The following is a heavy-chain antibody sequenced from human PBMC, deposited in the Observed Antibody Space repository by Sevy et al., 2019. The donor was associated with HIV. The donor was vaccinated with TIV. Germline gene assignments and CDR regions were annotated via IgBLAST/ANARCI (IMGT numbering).Heavy chain of an antibody. CDR2: ISYDGSNK. CDR3: AKEGSGSYRRGPYDAFDI. Sequence: GGSLRLSCAASGFTFSSYGMHWVRQAPGKGLEWVAVISYDGSNKYYADSVKGRFTISRDNSKNTLYLKMNSLRTEDTAVYYCAKEGSGSYRRGPYDAFDIWGQGTMVTVSS. J-gene: IGHJ3*02. CDR1: GFTFSSYG. D-gene: IGHD2-15*01. V-gene: IGHV3-30*18.